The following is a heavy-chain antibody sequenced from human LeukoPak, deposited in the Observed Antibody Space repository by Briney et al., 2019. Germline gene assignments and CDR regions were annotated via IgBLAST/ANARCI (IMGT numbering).Heavy chain of an antibody. V-gene: IGHV1-2*02. CDR2: INPHSGGT. CDR3: ARDQYCSGGSCYPYFDY. D-gene: IGHD2-15*01. Sequence: ASVKVSCKASGYTFTGYYMHWVRQAPGQGLEWMGWINPHSGGTNYAQKFQGRVTMTRDTSISTAYMELSRLRSDDTAVYYCARDQYCSGGSCYPYFDYWGQGTLVTVSS. J-gene: IGHJ4*02. CDR1: GYTFTGYY.